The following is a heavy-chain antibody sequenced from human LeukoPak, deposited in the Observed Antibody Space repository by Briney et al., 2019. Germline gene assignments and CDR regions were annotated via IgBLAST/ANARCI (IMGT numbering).Heavy chain of an antibody. CDR2: IYSGGST. CDR3: ARVTMVRGVILFDY. CDR1: GFTVSNNY. J-gene: IGHJ4*02. D-gene: IGHD3-10*01. V-gene: IGHV3-66*02. Sequence: PGGSLRLSCAASGFTVSNNYMSWVRQAPGKGPEWVSVIYSGGSTYYADSVKGRFTISRDNSKNTLYLQMNSLRAEDTAVYYCARVTMVRGVILFDYWGQGTLVTVSS.